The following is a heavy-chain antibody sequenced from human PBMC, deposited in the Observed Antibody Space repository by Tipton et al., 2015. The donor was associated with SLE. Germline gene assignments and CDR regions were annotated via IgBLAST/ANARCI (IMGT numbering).Heavy chain of an antibody. CDR1: GGSISSHY. CDR3: ARRPSTYMVQGVEYYFDS. V-gene: IGHV4-59*11. CDR2: IYYSGST. Sequence: TLSLTCTVSGGSISSHYWSWIRQPPGKGLEWIGYIYYSGSTNYNPSLKSRVTISLDRSKNQFSLRLTSVIAADTAVYYCARRPSTYMVQGVEYYFDSWGQGTLVTVSS. J-gene: IGHJ4*02. D-gene: IGHD3-10*01.